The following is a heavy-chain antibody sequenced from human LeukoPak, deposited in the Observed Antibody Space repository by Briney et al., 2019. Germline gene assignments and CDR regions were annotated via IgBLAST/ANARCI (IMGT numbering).Heavy chain of an antibody. CDR3: ARVRYCSGGSCRHFDY. CDR2: ISSSGSTI. CDR1: GFTISDYY. D-gene: IGHD2-15*01. J-gene: IGHJ4*02. V-gene: IGHV3-11*01. Sequence: GGSLRLSCAASGFTISDYYMSWIRQTPGKGLEWVSYISSSGSTISYADSVKGRFTISRDNAKNSLYLQMNSLRAEDTAVYYCARVRYCSGGSCRHFDYWGQGTLVTVSS.